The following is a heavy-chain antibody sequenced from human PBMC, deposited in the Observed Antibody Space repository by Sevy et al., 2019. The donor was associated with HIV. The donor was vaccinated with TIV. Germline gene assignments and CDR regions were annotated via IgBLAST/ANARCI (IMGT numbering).Heavy chain of an antibody. J-gene: IGHJ4*01. CDR2: FSFGCGKI. V-gene: IGHV3-23*01. Sequence: GESLKISCAASGFTFSNYAMSWVRQAPGKGLEWVSTFSFGCGKINYADSVKGRFTISRDNSKNTLYLQMNSLRAEDTALYYCAREGCSKPHDYWGQEPWSPSPQ. CDR1: GFTFSNYA. CDR3: AREGCSKPHDY. D-gene: IGHD2-2*01.